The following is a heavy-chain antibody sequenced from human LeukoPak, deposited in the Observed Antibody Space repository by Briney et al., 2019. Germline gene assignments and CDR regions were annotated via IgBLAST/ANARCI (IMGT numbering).Heavy chain of an antibody. CDR3: ARGGFFLDY. J-gene: IGHJ4*02. CDR1: GGSIRSYY. Sequence: PSETLSLTCTVSGGSIRSYYWSWIRQPPRKGLEWIGYIYYSGSTNYNPSLKSRVTISVDTSKNQLSLKLSSVTAADTAVYYCARGGFFLDYWGQGTLVTVSS. D-gene: IGHD3-10*01. V-gene: IGHV4-59*01. CDR2: IYYSGST.